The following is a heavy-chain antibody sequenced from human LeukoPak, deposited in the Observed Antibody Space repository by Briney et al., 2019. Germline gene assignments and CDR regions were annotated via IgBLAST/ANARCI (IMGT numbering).Heavy chain of an antibody. Sequence: SETLSLTSDVSGASISGYWWSWIRQPAGKGLEWIGRMYTDGDTNYNPALKSRVTVSVDTSKNLFSLKLISVTAADTAVYYCARAPAGGGGTGLFDSWREGLLVTVSS. V-gene: IGHV4-4*07. CDR3: ARAPAGGGGTGLFDS. D-gene: IGHD2-15*01. CDR2: MYTDGDT. J-gene: IGHJ4*02. CDR1: GASISGYW.